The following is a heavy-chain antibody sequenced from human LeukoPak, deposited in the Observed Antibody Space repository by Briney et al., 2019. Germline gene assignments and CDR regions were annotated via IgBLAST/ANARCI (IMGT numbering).Heavy chain of an antibody. V-gene: IGHV1-18*01. Sequence: GASVKVSCKASGYTFTSYGISWVRQAPGQGLEWMGWISAYNGNTNYAQKLQGRVTMTTDTSTSTAYMELRSLRSDDTAVYYCARVTPIFDWLPNYYMDVWGKGTTVTVSS. CDR3: ARVTPIFDWLPNYYMDV. CDR2: ISAYNGNT. J-gene: IGHJ6*03. CDR1: GYTFTSYG. D-gene: IGHD3-9*01.